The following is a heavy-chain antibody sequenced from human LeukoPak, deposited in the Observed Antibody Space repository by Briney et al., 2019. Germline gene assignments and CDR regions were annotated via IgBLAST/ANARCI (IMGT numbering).Heavy chain of an antibody. Sequence: EASVKVSCKVSGYTLTELSMHWVRQAPGKGLEWMGGFDPEDGETIYAQKFQGRVTMTEDTSTDTAYMELSSLRSEDTAVYYCATVGDYGSGSPAHPSHLDYWGQRTLVTVSS. CDR3: ATVGDYGSGSPAHPSHLDY. V-gene: IGHV1-24*01. J-gene: IGHJ4*02. CDR2: FDPEDGET. D-gene: IGHD3-10*01. CDR1: GYTLTELS.